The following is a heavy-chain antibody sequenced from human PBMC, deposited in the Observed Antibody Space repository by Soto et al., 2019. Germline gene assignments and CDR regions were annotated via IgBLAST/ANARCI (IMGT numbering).Heavy chain of an antibody. D-gene: IGHD6-13*01. CDR2: INQDGSKK. CDR1: GFSLSSFW. CDR3: VRAIAAAGRY. J-gene: IGHJ4*02. V-gene: IGHV3-7*01. Sequence: EVQLEESGGGLVQPGGSLRLSCAASGFSLSSFWMRWVRQASGKGLEWVANINQDGSKKYYVDSVKGRFTVSRDNAENTVYLQMDSMRADDTALYYIVRAIAAAGRYWGQGTRVTVSS.